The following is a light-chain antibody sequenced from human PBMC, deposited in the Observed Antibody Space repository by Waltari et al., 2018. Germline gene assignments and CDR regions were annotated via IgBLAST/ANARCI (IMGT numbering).Light chain of an antibody. CDR1: RPNIGSNT. Sequence: QSVLTQPPSASGTPGQRVTISCSGSRPNIGSNTVNWSQQPPGTSPKLLIYSNNQRPSGVPDRFSGSKSGTSASLSISGLQSEDEADYYCAAWDDSLNVVVFGGGTKLTVL. V-gene: IGLV1-44*01. J-gene: IGLJ2*01. CDR3: AAWDDSLNVVV. CDR2: SNN.